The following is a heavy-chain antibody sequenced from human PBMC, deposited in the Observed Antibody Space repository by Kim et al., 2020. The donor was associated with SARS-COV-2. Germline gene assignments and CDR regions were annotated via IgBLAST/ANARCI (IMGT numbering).Heavy chain of an antibody. CDR2: ISGSGGST. D-gene: IGHD2-21*02. J-gene: IGHJ6*02. CDR1: GFTFSSYA. Sequence: GGSLRLSCAASGFTFSSYAMSWVRQAPGKGLEWVSAISGSGGSTYYADSVKGRFTISRDNSKNTLYLQMNSLRAEDTAVYYCAKEGGDQDYYYYYGMDVWGQGTTVTVSS. CDR3: AKEGGDQDYYYYYGMDV. V-gene: IGHV3-23*01.